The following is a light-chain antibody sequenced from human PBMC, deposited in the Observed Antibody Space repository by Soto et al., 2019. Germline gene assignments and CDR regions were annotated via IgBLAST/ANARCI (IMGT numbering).Light chain of an antibody. J-gene: IGKJ1*01. V-gene: IGKV1-5*03. CDR2: KAS. Sequence: IRMTPSPSTLSASVVYRVTITCRASQRISSWLAWYQQKPGKAPKLLIYKASTLKSGVPSRFSGSGSGTEFTLTISSLQPDDFATYYCQHYNSYSEAFGQGTKVDIK. CDR1: QRISSW. CDR3: QHYNSYSEA.